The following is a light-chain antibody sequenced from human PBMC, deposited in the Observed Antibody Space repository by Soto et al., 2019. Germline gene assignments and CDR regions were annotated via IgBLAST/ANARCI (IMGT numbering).Light chain of an antibody. CDR1: QSVSSN. CDR2: GAS. Sequence: EIVMTQSPATLSVSPGERATVSCRASQSVSSNLAWYQQKPGQAPRLLIYGASTRATGIPARFSGSGSGTEFTLTIGSLQSEDFAVYYCLQDYNYPWTFGQGTKVEIK. V-gene: IGKV3-15*01. J-gene: IGKJ1*01. CDR3: LQDYNYPWT.